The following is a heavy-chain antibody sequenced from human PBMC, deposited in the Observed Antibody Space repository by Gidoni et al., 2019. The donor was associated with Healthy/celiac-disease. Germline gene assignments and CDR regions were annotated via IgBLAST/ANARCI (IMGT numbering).Heavy chain of an antibody. J-gene: IGHJ3*02. CDR1: GYTFTSYY. CDR3: AREFSPGTNRWFREDAFDI. Sequence: QVQLVQSGAEVKKPGASVKVSCKASGYTFTSYYMHWVRQAPGQGLEWMGIINPSGGSTSYAQKFQGRVTMTRDTSTSTVYMELSSLRSEDTAVYYCAREFSPGTNRWFREDAFDIWGQGTMVTVSS. V-gene: IGHV1-46*01. D-gene: IGHD3-10*01. CDR2: INPSGGST.